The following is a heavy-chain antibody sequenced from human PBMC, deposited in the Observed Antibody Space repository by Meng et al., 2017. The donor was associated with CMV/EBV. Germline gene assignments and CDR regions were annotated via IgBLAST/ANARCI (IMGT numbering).Heavy chain of an antibody. V-gene: IGHV3-11*06. Sequence: FTFSAYSMSWLRQAPGKGLEWVSYISSSSSYTNYADSVKGRFTISRDNAKNSLYLQMNSLRAEDTAVYYCARDGYNYYYDSSGPDYWGQGTLVTVSS. CDR1: FTFSAYS. CDR3: ARDGYNYYYDSSGPDY. D-gene: IGHD3-22*01. CDR2: ISSSSSYT. J-gene: IGHJ4*02.